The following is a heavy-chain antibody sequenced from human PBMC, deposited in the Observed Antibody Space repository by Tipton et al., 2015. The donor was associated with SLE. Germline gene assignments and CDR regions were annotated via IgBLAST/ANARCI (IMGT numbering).Heavy chain of an antibody. V-gene: IGHV4-34*01. Sequence: LSLTCAVYGGSFSGYYWSWIRQPPGKGLEWIGEINHSGSTNYNPSLKSRVTISVDTSKNQFSLKLSSVTAADTAVYYCARGHYYDSSGYYALDYWGQGTLVTVSS. J-gene: IGHJ4*02. CDR3: ARGHYYDSSGYYALDY. D-gene: IGHD3-22*01. CDR1: GGSFSGYY. CDR2: INHSGST.